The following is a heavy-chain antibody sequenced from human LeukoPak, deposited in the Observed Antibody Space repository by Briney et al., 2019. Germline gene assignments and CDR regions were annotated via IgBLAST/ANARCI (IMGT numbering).Heavy chain of an antibody. Sequence: GGSLRLSCAASGFTVSSNYMSWVRQAPGKGLEWVSVIYSGGSTYYADSVKGRFTISRDNSKHTLYLQMNSLRAEDTAVYYCASRSDPCRIEHGGQGTRVTV. J-gene: IGHJ4*02. CDR3: ASRSDPCRIEH. D-gene: IGHD1/OR15-1a*01. CDR1: GFTVSSNY. CDR2: IYSGGST. V-gene: IGHV3-53*01.